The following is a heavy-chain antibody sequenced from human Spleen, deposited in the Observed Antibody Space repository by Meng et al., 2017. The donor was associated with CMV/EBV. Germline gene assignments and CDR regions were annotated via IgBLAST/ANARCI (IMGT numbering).Heavy chain of an antibody. V-gene: IGHV3-11*04. Sequence: GGSLRLSCEASGFTFSDYYMSWIRQSPTEGLEWVAYIDTSSYALYYADSVKGRFTISRDNAKNSLYLQVNSLRAEDTAVYYCAKDRRVVVPDVTSVGMDVWGQGTTVTVSS. J-gene: IGHJ6*02. CDR1: GFTFSDYY. CDR3: AKDRRVVVPDVTSVGMDV. CDR2: IDTSSYAL. D-gene: IGHD2-2*01.